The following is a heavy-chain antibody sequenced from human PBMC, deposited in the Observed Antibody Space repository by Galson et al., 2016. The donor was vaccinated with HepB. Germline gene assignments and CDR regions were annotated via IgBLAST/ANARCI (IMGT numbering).Heavy chain of an antibody. CDR2: ILPIFGTA. V-gene: IGHV1-69*06. CDR3: TRGIIQYHLPHDAFYI. CDR1: GGTFSSYA. Sequence: SVKVSCKASGGTFSSYAINWVRQAPGQGLEWMGGILPIFGTADYAQKFQGRVTITADKSTSTAYMELSSLRSEDTAVYYCTRGIIQYHLPHDAFYIWGQGTMVTVSS. D-gene: IGHD4-11*01. J-gene: IGHJ3*02.